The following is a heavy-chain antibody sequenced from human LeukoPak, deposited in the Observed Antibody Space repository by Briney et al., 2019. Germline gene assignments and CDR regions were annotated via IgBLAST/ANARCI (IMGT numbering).Heavy chain of an antibody. J-gene: IGHJ5*02. CDR1: GGSISSYY. D-gene: IGHD5-12*01. CDR2: IYYSGST. V-gene: IGHV4-59*01. Sequence: PSETLSLTCTVSGGSISSYYWSWIRQPPGKGLEWLGYIYYSGSTNYNPSLKSRVTISVDTSKNQFSLKLSSVTAADTAVYYCARARGYSGYDYNWFDPWGQGTLVTVSS. CDR3: ARARGYSGYDYNWFDP.